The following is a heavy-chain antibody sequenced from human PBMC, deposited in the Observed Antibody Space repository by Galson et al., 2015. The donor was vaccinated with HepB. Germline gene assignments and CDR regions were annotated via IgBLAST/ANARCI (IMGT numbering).Heavy chain of an antibody. CDR2: ISYDGSNK. V-gene: IGHV3-30*18. CDR3: AKDFYDYVWGSYRSFWYYFDY. Sequence: SLRLSCAASGFTFSSYGMHWVRQAPGKGLEWVAVISYDGSNKYYADSVKGRFTISRDNSKNTLYLQMNSLRAEDTAVYYCAKDFYDYVWGSYRSFWYYFDYWGQGTLVTVSS. CDR1: GFTFSSYG. J-gene: IGHJ4*02. D-gene: IGHD3-16*02.